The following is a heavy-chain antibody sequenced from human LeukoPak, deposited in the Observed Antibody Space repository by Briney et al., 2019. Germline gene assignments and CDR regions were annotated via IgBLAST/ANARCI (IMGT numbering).Heavy chain of an antibody. CDR2: IYSGGST. CDR1: GFTVSSNY. CDR3: ARGLYTNGWYYYDY. V-gene: IGHV3-53*01. D-gene: IGHD6-19*01. Sequence: PGGSLRLSCAASGFTVSSNYMSWVRQAPGKGLEWVSVIYSGGSTYYADSVKGRFTISRDSSKNTLYLQMNSLRAEDTAMYYCARGLYTNGWYYYDYWGQGTLVTVSS. J-gene: IGHJ4*02.